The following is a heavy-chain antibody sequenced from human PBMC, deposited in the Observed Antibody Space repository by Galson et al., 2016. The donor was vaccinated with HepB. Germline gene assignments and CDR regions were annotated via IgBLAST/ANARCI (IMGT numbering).Heavy chain of an antibody. CDR2: IWYDGSNK. V-gene: IGHV3-33*01. Sequence: SLRLSCAASGFTFRSYGMHWVRQAPGKGLEWVAVIWYDGSNKYYADSVKGRFTISRDNSKNTLYLQMNSLRGEDTAVYYCARAGSSSSWDHYWGQGTLVTVSS. J-gene: IGHJ4*02. CDR3: ARAGSSSSWDHY. CDR1: GFTFRSYG. D-gene: IGHD6-6*01.